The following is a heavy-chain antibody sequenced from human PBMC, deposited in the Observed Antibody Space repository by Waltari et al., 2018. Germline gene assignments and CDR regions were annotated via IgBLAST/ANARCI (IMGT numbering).Heavy chain of an antibody. CDR1: VFYFNGFW. CDR2: INEDGSEK. CDR3: AKGGHLDE. J-gene: IGHJ4*02. D-gene: IGHD3-16*01. Sequence: EVHLVVSWGGCVHAGGSLMLSCIASVFYFNGFWMSWVRKARGKGLEWVANINEDGSEKHYVDSVKGRFTISRDNAENSLYLQMDSLRVDDTAVYYCAKGGHLDEWGQGTLVTVSS. V-gene: IGHV3-7*01.